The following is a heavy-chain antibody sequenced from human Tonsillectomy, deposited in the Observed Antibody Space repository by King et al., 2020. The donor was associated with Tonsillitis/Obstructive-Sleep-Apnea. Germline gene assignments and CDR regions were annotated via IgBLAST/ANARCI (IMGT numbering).Heavy chain of an antibody. CDR3: ARNGDYGWYFDL. CDR1: GGSFTSSNW. D-gene: IGHD4-17*01. J-gene: IGHJ2*01. V-gene: IGHV4-4*02. Sequence: QLQESGPGLVKPSGTLSLTCAVSGGSFTSSNWWSWVRQPPGKGLEWIGETSHSGTTHYNPSLKRRVTISVDKYQSQFSLKLSSVTAADTAVYYCARNGDYGWYFDLWGRGTLVAVSS. CDR2: TSHSGTT.